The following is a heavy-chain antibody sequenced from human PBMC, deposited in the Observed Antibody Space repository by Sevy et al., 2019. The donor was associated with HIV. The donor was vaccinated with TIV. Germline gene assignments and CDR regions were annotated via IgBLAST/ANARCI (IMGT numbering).Heavy chain of an antibody. CDR2: ISRTATT. J-gene: IGHJ5*02. CDR1: GFTFSVYA. D-gene: IGHD3-22*01. Sequence: GGSLRLSCKPSGFTFSVYAIHWVRQAPGKGLEWVSSISRTATTYYADSVRDRFTISRDNAKNLLYLEMNSLRDEDTAVYYCAREAYYYDSREENWFDPWGQGTLVTVSS. CDR3: AREAYYYDSREENWFDP. V-gene: IGHV3-48*02.